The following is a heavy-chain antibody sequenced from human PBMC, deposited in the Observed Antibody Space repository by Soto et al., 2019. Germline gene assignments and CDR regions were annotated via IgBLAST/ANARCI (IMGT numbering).Heavy chain of an antibody. CDR2: TYYRSKWYN. V-gene: IGHV6-1*01. CDR1: GDSVSSDSAT. CDR3: ARDSSGWQWYFDL. D-gene: IGHD6-19*01. Sequence: QVQLQQSGPGLVKPSQTLSLICAISGDSVSSDSATWNWIRQSPSRVLEWLGRTYYRSKWYNDYAVSVKSRIAITPDTSKTQLSLQLNSVTPEDTAVYFCARDSSGWQWYFDLWGRGTLVTVSS. J-gene: IGHJ2*01.